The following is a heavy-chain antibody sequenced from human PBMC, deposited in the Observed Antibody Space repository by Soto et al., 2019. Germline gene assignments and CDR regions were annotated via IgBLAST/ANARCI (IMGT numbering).Heavy chain of an antibody. Sequence: GGSLRLSCAASGFTFSTYGMHWVRQAPGKGLEWVAVISYDGNNKYYADSVKGRFTISRDNSKNTLYLQMSSLRAEDTAVYYCAKSVYNWNDGFFDYWGQGTLVTVSS. J-gene: IGHJ4*02. CDR3: AKSVYNWNDGFFDY. V-gene: IGHV3-30*18. CDR1: GFTFSTYG. CDR2: ISYDGNNK. D-gene: IGHD1-1*01.